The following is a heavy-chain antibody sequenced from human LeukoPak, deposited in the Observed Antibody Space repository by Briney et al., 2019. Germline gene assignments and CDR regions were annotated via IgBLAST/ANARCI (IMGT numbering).Heavy chain of an antibody. CDR2: IYHSGST. D-gene: IGHD4-23*01. CDR3: ARDPSDYGGNGIDY. J-gene: IGHJ4*02. Sequence: SETLSLTCTVSGYSISSGYYWGWIRQPPGKGLEWIGSIYHSGSTYYNPSLKSRVTISVDTSKNQFSLKLSSVTAADTAVYYCARDPSDYGGNGIDYWGQRTLVTVSS. V-gene: IGHV4-38-2*02. CDR1: GYSISSGYY.